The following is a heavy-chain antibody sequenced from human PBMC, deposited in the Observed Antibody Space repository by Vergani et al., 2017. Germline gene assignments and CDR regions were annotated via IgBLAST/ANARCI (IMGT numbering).Heavy chain of an antibody. V-gene: IGHV4-4*07. CDR2: VYNSGST. CDR1: GASIRNYH. Sequence: QVQLQESGPGLVRPSETLSLTCTVSGASIRNYHWSWIRQSAGKGLEWIGLVYNSGSTNYNPSLKSRVTVSAGTSRSQFSLNLTSVTAADTAVYYCATIGYRRWGYYFDYWGQGILVTVSS. CDR3: ATIGYRRWGYYFDY. D-gene: IGHD2-2*02. J-gene: IGHJ4*02.